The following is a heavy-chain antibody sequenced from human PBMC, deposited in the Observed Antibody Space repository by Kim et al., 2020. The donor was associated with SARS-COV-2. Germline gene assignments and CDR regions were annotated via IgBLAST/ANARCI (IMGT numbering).Heavy chain of an antibody. Sequence: RFTISRNNSKNTLYLQMNSLRAEDTAVYYCAKDQGLRFLEWLLPKSWFDPWGQGTLVTVSS. J-gene: IGHJ5*02. V-gene: IGHV3-30*02. CDR3: AKDQGLRFLEWLLPKSWFDP. D-gene: IGHD3-3*01.